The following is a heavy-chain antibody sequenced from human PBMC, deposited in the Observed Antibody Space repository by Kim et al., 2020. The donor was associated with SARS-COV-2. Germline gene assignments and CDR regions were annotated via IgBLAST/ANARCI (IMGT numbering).Heavy chain of an antibody. Sequence: GGSLRLSCAASGFTFSSYGMHWVRQAPGKGLEWVAVIWYDGSNKYYADSVKGRFTISRANSKNTLYLQMNSLRAEDTAVYYCARDSGTIVGATGLDYWGQGTLVTVSS. CDR3: ARDSGTIVGATGLDY. CDR1: GFTFSSYG. V-gene: IGHV3-33*01. D-gene: IGHD1-26*01. J-gene: IGHJ4*02. CDR2: IWYDGSNK.